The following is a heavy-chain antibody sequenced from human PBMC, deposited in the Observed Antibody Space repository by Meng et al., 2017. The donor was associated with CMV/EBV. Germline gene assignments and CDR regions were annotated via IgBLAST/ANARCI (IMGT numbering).Heavy chain of an antibody. CDR2: IYYSGST. CDR1: ISSGGYY. Sequence: ISSGGYYWSWIRQHPGKGLEWIGYIYYSGSTYYNPSLKSRVTISVDTSKNQFSLKLSSVTAADTAVYYCARTKYGHCYDSSGYLDYWGQGTLVTVSS. V-gene: IGHV4-31*02. D-gene: IGHD3-22*01. J-gene: IGHJ4*02. CDR3: ARTKYGHCYDSSGYLDY.